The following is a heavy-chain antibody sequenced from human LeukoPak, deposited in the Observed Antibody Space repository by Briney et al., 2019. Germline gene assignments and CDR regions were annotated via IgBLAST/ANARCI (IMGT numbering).Heavy chain of an antibody. D-gene: IGHD3-9*01. CDR3: ARSIYNILTGYSPYFDS. V-gene: IGHV4-34*01. J-gene: IGHJ4*02. CDR2: INHSGST. CDR1: GGSFSGYY. Sequence: SETLSLTCAVYGGSFSGYYWSWIRQPPGKGLEWIGEINHSGSTNYSPPLKSRVTISVDTSKNQFSLKLSSVTAADTAVYYCARSIYNILTGYSPYFDSWGQGTLVTVSS.